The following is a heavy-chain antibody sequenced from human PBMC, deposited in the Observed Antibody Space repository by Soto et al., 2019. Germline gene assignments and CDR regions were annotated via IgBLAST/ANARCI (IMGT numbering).Heavy chain of an antibody. CDR1: SGSINSGLYY. CDR3: ARARSGSYFVLEY. D-gene: IGHD3-10*01. V-gene: IGHV4-31*03. Sequence: QVQLQESGPGLVKPSQTLSLTCTVSSGSINSGLYYWTWIRQHPGKGLEWIGYIYSRGNTYYPPSPKVRAAITVDPSKNQFSLGGSSVTAADTAVYYCARARSGSYFVLEYGGQGAQVTVSP. CDR2: IYSRGNT. J-gene: IGHJ4*02.